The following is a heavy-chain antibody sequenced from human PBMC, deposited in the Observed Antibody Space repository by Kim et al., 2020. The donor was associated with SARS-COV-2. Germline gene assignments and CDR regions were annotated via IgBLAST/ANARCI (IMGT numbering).Heavy chain of an antibody. CDR3: ARDRATHYFDY. Sequence: KYYADSVQGRVTISRDNSKNTLYLQMNSLRAEDTAVYYCARDRATHYFDYWGQGTLVTVSS. CDR2: K. D-gene: IGHD5-12*01. J-gene: IGHJ4*02. V-gene: IGHV3-30*01.